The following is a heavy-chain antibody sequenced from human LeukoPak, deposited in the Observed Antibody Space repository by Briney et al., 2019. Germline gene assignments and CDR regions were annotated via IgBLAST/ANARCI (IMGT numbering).Heavy chain of an antibody. J-gene: IGHJ4*02. Sequence: ASVKVSCKASGYTFTSYGISWVRQAPGKGLEWMGWISAYNGNTNYAQKLQGRVTMSTDTSTSTAYMELRSLRSDDTSVYYCARTVDGKGTWTYWGQGTLVTVSS. CDR3: ARTVDGKGTWTY. CDR1: GYTFTSYG. D-gene: IGHD6-19*01. CDR2: ISAYNGNT. V-gene: IGHV1-18*01.